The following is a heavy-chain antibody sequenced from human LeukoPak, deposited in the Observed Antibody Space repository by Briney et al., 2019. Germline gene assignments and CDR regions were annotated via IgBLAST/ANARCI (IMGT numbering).Heavy chain of an antibody. Sequence: PGGSLRLSCAASGFTLTTYAMSWVRQAPGKGLEWVSGISDGGAGTHYADSEKGRFTISRDNSKDTLYLQTNSLRAEDTAVYYCAKGSNIGPSGYYLYYFDHWGQGILVTVSS. CDR3: AKGSNIGPSGYYLYYFDH. J-gene: IGHJ4*02. D-gene: IGHD3-22*01. CDR2: ISDGGAGT. V-gene: IGHV3-23*01. CDR1: GFTLTTYA.